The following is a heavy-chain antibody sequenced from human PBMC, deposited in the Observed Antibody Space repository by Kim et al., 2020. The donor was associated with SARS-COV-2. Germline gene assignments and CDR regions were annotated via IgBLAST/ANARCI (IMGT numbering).Heavy chain of an antibody. CDR1: GGSISSYY. CDR2: IYYSGST. J-gene: IGHJ5*02. V-gene: IGHV4-59*08. D-gene: IGHD2-2*01. CDR3: ARRNLYCSSTSCRNWFDP. Sequence: SETLSLTCTVSGGSISSYYWSWIRQPPGKGLEWIGYIYYSGSTNYNPSLKSRVTISVDTSKNQFSLKLSSVTAADTAVYYCARRNLYCSSTSCRNWFDPWGQGTLVTVSS.